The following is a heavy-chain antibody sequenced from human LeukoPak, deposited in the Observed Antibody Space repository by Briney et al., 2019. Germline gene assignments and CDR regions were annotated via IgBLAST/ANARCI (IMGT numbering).Heavy chain of an antibody. CDR1: GGSISPYY. V-gene: IGHV4-39*07. D-gene: IGHD6-13*01. CDR2: IYYSGST. CDR3: ARVPAAGPTPYYFDY. J-gene: IGHJ4*02. Sequence: PSETLSLTCTVSGGSISPYYWGWIRQPPGKGLEWIGSIYYSGSTYYNPSLKSRVTISVDTSKNQFSLKLSSVTAADTAVYYCARVPAAGPTPYYFDYWGQGTLVTVSS.